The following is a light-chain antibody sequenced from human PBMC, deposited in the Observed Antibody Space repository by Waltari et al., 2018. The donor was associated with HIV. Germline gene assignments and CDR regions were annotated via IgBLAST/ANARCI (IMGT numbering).Light chain of an antibody. CDR1: SSNIGAGYD. Sequence: QSVLTQPPSVSGAPGQRVTISCTGSSSNIGAGYDVHWYQQLPGTAPKLLIYTNSNRPSGVPDRFSGSKSGTSASLAITGLQADDEAHYCCQSYDSSLSDSVVFGGGTTLTVL. CDR3: QSYDSSLSDSVV. CDR2: TNS. J-gene: IGLJ2*01. V-gene: IGLV1-40*01.